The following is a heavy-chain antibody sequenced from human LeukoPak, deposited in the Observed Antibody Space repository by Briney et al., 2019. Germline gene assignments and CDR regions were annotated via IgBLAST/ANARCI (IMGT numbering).Heavy chain of an antibody. CDR3: AREYSYGSSYYFDY. CDR2: IYYSGST. J-gene: IGHJ4*02. CDR1: GGPISSSTYY. V-gene: IGHV4-39*07. D-gene: IGHD5-18*01. Sequence: SETLSLTCTVSGGPISSSTYYWGWIRQPPGKGLEWIGSIYYSGSTYYNLSLKSRVTISLDTSKNQFSLKLSSVTAADTAVYYCAREYSYGSSYYFDYWGQGTLVTVSS.